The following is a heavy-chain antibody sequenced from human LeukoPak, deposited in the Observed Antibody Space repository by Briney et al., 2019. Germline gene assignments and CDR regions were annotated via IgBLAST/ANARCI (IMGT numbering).Heavy chain of an antibody. V-gene: IGHV1-2*02. J-gene: IGHJ4*02. CDR2: INPNTGDT. CDR3: ARLFNYYDNSGYYQYYFDY. Sequence: ASVKVSCKASGYTLTSYYMHWVRQAPGQGLEWMGWINPNTGDTSFAQKFQGRVTLTRDTSISKAYMELSRLKSDDTAVYYCARLFNYYDNSGYYQYYFDYWGQGTLVTVSS. D-gene: IGHD3-22*01. CDR1: GYTLTSYY.